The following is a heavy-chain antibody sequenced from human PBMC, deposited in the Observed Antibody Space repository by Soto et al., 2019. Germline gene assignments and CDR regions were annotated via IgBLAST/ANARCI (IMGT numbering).Heavy chain of an antibody. J-gene: IGHJ6*02. V-gene: IGHV2-5*02. CDR1: GFSLSTSGVG. CDR3: AHQTYYYGSGTIDV. D-gene: IGHD3-10*01. CDR2: IYWDDDE. Sequence: QITLKESGPTLLKPTQTLTLTCTFSGFSLSTSGVGVVWIRQPPGKALQWLALIYWDDDERFSPSLRNRLTLTKDTSKNQVVLTMTNMDPVDTATYYCAHQTYYYGSGTIDVWGQGTTVTVSS.